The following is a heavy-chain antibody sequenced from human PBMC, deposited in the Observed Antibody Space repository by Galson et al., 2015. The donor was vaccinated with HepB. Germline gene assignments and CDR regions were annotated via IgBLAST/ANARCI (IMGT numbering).Heavy chain of an antibody. CDR3: ARGGKAVAGCFDY. D-gene: IGHD6-19*01. CDR1: GFTFSSSA. CDR2: ISYDGSNK. V-gene: IGHV3-30-3*01. J-gene: IGHJ4*02. Sequence: SLRLSCAASGFTFSSSAMHWVRQAPGKGLEWVAVISYDGSNKYYADSVKGRFTISRDNSKNTLYLQMNSLRAEDTAVYYCARGGKAVAGCFDYWGQGTLVTVSS.